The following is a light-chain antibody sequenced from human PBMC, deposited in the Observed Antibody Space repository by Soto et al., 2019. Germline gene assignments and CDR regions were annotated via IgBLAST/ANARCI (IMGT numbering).Light chain of an antibody. CDR3: TAWDDSLNGQVV. J-gene: IGLJ2*01. V-gene: IGLV1-44*01. CDR2: SNN. Sequence: QSVLTQPPSASGTPGQRVTISCSGSSPNIGSNTVNWYQQLPGTAPKLVMYSNNQRPSGVPHRFSGSKSGTSASLAISGLQPDDEADYYCTAWDDSLNGQVVFGGGTKLTVL. CDR1: SPNIGSNT.